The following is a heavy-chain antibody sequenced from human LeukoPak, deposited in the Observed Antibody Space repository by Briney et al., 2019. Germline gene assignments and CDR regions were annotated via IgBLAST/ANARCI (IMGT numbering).Heavy chain of an antibody. CDR1: GGSISSGGYS. CDR2: IYHSGST. V-gene: IGHV4-30-2*01. CDR3: AGRSNTYYYDSSGYYFDY. Sequence: SETLSLTCAVSGGSISSGGYSWSWIRQPPGKGLEWIGYIYHSGSTYYNPSLKSRVTISVDRSKNQFSLKLSSVTAADTAVYYCAGRSNTYYYDSSGYYFDYWGQGTLVTVSS. D-gene: IGHD3-22*01. J-gene: IGHJ4*02.